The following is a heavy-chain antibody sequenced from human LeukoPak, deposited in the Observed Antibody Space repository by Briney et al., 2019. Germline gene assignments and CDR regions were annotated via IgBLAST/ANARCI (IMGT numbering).Heavy chain of an antibody. V-gene: IGHV3-11*01. CDR3: ARGGYSSSWYRRGFDY. J-gene: IGHJ4*02. Sequence: GGSLRLSCAASGFTFSDYYMSWIRQAPGKGLEWVSYISSSGSTIYYADSVRGRFTISRDNAKNSLYLQMNSLRAEDTAVYYCARGGYSSSWYRRGFDYWGQGTLVTVSS. D-gene: IGHD6-13*01. CDR1: GFTFSDYY. CDR2: ISSSGSTI.